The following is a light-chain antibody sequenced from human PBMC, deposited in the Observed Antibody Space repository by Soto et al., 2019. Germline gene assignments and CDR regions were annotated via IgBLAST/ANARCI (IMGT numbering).Light chain of an antibody. CDR1: GSDVGNYPL. J-gene: IGLJ2*01. Sequence: QSALTQPASVSGSPGQSITISCSGTGSDVGNYPLVSWYQQHPGKAPKLVIYEGSKRPSGISHRFSGSKSGYTASLTISGLQADDEADYYCSAYAGTRVLFGGGTQLTVL. CDR2: EGS. V-gene: IGLV2-23*01. CDR3: SAYAGTRVL.